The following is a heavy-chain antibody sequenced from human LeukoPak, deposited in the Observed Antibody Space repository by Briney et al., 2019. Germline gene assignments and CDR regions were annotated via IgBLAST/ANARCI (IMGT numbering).Heavy chain of an antibody. CDR3: ARTVSSSRYYDSSGFYNRWAFDY. D-gene: IGHD3-22*01. J-gene: IGHJ4*02. Sequence: PGGSLRVSCAVSGFTFSSYSMNWVRQAPGKGLEWVSYITSSSSTVDYADSVKGRFTISRDNAKNSLYLQMNSLRAEDTAVYYCARTVSSSRYYDSSGFYNRWAFDYWGQGTLVTVSS. CDR1: GFTFSSYS. V-gene: IGHV3-48*01. CDR2: ITSSSSTV.